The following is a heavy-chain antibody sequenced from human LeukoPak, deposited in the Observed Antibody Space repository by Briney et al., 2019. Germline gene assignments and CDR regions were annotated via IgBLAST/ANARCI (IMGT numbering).Heavy chain of an antibody. Sequence: SETLSLTCAVSGYSISSDGYYWGWVRQPPGRGLEWIGSIYHSGSIYYNPSLKSRFAISIDPSKNQFSLKLSSVTAAHTAVYYCERHRRYNYGHLDYWRQGTLLTVPS. V-gene: IGHV4-38-2*01. CDR3: ERHRRYNYGHLDY. CDR2: IYHSGSI. J-gene: IGHJ4*02. CDR1: GYSISSDGYY. D-gene: IGHD5-18*01.